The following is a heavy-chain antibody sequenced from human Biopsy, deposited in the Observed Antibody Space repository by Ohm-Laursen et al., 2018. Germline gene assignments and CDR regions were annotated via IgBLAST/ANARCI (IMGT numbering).Heavy chain of an antibody. D-gene: IGHD1-26*01. CDR3: ARGGLNYWYFDL. J-gene: IGHJ2*01. Sequence: GASVKVSCKASGYTFTGSDMPWVRQAPGQGLEGMGWINPNSGGTNYAQKFQGRVTMTRDTSMSTAYMELNRLRSDDTAVYYCARGGLNYWYFDLWGRGTLATVSS. CDR2: INPNSGGT. V-gene: IGHV1-2*02. CDR1: GYTFTGSD.